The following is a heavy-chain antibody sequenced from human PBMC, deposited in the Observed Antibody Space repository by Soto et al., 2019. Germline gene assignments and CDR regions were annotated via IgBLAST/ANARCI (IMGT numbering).Heavy chain of an antibody. Sequence: EVQLVESGGGLVQPGRSLRLSCAASGFTFDDYAMHWVRQAPGKGLEWVSGISWNSGSIGYADSVKGRFTISRDNAKNSLYLQMNSLRAEDTALYYCAKDISEAARSPYYYYGMDVWGQGTTVTVSS. CDR3: AKDISEAARSPYYYYGMDV. J-gene: IGHJ6*02. V-gene: IGHV3-9*01. CDR2: ISWNSGSI. D-gene: IGHD6-6*01. CDR1: GFTFDDYA.